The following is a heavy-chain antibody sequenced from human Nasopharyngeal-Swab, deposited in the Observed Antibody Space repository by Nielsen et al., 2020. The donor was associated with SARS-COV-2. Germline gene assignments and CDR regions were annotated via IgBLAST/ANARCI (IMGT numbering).Heavy chain of an antibody. Sequence: GESLKISCAASGFTFSSYSMNWVRQAPGKGLEWVSSISSSSSYIYYGDSVKGRFTFSRDNAKNSLYLQMNSLRAEDTAVYYCARVTGYSGYGCYDYWGQGTLVTVSS. D-gene: IGHD5-12*01. J-gene: IGHJ4*02. V-gene: IGHV3-21*01. CDR2: ISSSSSYI. CDR3: ARVTGYSGYGCYDY. CDR1: GFTFSSYS.